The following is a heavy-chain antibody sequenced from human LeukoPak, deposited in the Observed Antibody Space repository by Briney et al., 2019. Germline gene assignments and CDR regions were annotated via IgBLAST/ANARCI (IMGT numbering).Heavy chain of an antibody. CDR1: GFTFSSYA. D-gene: IGHD4-17*01. V-gene: IGHV3-30-3*01. CDR2: ISYDGSNK. CDR3: ARDPGDYEFRLFLDY. J-gene: IGHJ4*02. Sequence: GGSLRLSCAASGFTFSSYAMHWVRQAPGKGLEWVAVISYDGSNKYYADSVKGRFTISRDNSKNTLYLQMNSLRAEDTAVYYCARDPGDYEFRLFLDYWGQGTLVTVSS.